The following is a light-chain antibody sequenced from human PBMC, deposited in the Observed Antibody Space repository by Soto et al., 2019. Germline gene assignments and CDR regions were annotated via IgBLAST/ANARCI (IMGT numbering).Light chain of an antibody. CDR1: KSNIGAGYD. J-gene: IGLJ2*01. V-gene: IGLV1-40*01. CDR2: DNI. Sequence: QSVLTQTPSVSGAPGQRVTISCIGSKSNIGAGYDVHWYQQLPGTAPKLLIYDNINRPSGVPDRFSGSKSGTSASLAITGLQAEDEADYYCQSYDSSLSGSVFGGGTKLTVL. CDR3: QSYDSSLSGSV.